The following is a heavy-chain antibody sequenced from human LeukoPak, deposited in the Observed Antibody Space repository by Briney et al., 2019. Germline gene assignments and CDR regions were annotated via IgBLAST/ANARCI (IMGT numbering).Heavy chain of an antibody. J-gene: IGHJ4*02. D-gene: IGHD5-12*01. CDR2: IDPSDSYT. CDR3: ARTDSAYEYLDY. V-gene: IGHV5-10-1*01. Sequence: GESLKISCKGSGYNFTNYWISWVRQMPGKGLEWMGTIDPSDSYTRYSPSFQGHVTISADKSITTAYLQWSSLRASDTAMYYCARTDSAYEYLDYWGQGTLVTVSS. CDR1: GYNFTNYW.